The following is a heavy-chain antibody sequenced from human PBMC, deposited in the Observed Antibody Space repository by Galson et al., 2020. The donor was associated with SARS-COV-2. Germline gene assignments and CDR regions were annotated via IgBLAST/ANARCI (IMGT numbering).Heavy chain of an antibody. J-gene: IGHJ5*02. CDR2: IIPIFGTA. CDR3: ARDKGIVVVPAAMGWFDP. CDR1: GGTFSSYA. D-gene: IGHD2-2*01. V-gene: IGHV1-69*13. Sequence: SVKVSCKASGGTFSSYAISWVRQAPGQGLEWMGGIIPIFGTANYAQKFQGRVTITADESTSTAYMELSSLRSEDTAVYYCARDKGIVVVPAAMGWFDPWGQGTLVTVSS.